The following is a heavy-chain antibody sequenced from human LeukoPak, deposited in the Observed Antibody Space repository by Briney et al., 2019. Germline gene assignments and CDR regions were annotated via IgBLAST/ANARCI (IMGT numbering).Heavy chain of an antibody. CDR2: IYTSGST. CDR1: GGSISSGSYY. Sequence: TLSLTCTVSGGSISSGSYYWSWIRQPAGKGLEWIGRIYTSGSTNYNPSLKSRVTISVDTSKNQFSLKLSSVTAADTAVYYCAAYSSGWQYNWFDPWGQGTLVTVSS. J-gene: IGHJ5*02. V-gene: IGHV4-61*02. CDR3: AAYSSGWQYNWFDP. D-gene: IGHD6-19*01.